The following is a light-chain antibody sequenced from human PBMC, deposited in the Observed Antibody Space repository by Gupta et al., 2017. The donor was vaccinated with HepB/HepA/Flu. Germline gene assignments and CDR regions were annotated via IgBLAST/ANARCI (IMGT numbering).Light chain of an antibody. J-gene: IGLJ2*01. CDR3: QVWDTSSDHVV. Sequence: SYVLIQPPSVSVAPGSTARIPCGGDTIGSKGVHWYQQKPGQAPVVVVFDDSDRPSGIPERFSGSNTGNTATLTISRVEAGDEADYYCQVWDTSSDHVVFGGGTKLTVL. CDR1: TIGSKG. CDR2: DDS. V-gene: IGLV3-21*02.